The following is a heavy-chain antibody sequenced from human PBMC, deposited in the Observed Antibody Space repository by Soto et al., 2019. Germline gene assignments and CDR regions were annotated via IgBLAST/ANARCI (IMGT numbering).Heavy chain of an antibody. J-gene: IGHJ5*01. Sequence: PSETLSLTCTVSGDSISRNNNYWSLIRQPPGEGLEWIGFISYSGTTSYSPSLKSRVAISLDTSKNQFSLSLSSVTAADTAVYYCARGRGYRYGLDSWGQGTLVIVSS. V-gene: IGHV4-30-4*01. CDR3: ARGRGYRYGLDS. CDR1: GDSISRNNNY. CDR2: ISYSGTT. D-gene: IGHD5-18*01.